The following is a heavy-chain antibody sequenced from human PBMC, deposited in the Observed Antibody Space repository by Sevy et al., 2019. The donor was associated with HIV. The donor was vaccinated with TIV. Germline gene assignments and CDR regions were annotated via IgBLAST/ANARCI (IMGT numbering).Heavy chain of an antibody. CDR3: AREGCTRPHDY. J-gene: IGHJ4*02. V-gene: IGHV3-23*01. Sequence: GGSLRLSCAASGFTFSAYWMNWVRQAPGKGLEWVSTLSFGCGKINYADSVKGRFIISRDDSKNTLYLQMNSLRAEDTAVYFCAREGCTRPHDYWGQGTLVTVSS. CDR1: GFTFSAYW. CDR2: LSFGCGKI. D-gene: IGHD2-8*01.